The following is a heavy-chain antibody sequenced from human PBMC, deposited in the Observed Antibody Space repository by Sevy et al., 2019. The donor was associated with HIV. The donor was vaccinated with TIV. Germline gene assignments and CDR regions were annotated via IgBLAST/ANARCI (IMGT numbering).Heavy chain of an antibody. J-gene: IGHJ6*03. CDR1: GFTFDDYG. D-gene: IGHD1-26*01. V-gene: IGHV3-20*01. Sequence: GGSLRLSCAASGFTFDDYGMSWVRQAPGKGLEWVSGINWNGGSTGYADSVKGRFTISRDNAKNSLYLQMNSLRAEDTALYHCAGEGVGATKGYYYYMDVWGKGTTVTVSS. CDR2: INWNGGST. CDR3: AGEGVGATKGYYYYMDV.